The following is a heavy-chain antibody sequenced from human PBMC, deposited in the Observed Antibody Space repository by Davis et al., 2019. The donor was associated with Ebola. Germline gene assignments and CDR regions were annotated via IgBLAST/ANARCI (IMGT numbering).Heavy chain of an antibody. CDR3: ARGTIFGAMDV. J-gene: IGHJ6*02. D-gene: IGHD3-3*01. CDR1: GFTFSSYA. Sequence: GESLKISCAASGFTFSSYAMHWVRQAPGKGLEWVAVISYDGSNKYYADSVKGRFTISRDNSKNTLYLQMNSLRAEDTAVYYCARGTIFGAMDVWGQGTTVTVSS. CDR2: ISYDGSNK. V-gene: IGHV3-30-3*01.